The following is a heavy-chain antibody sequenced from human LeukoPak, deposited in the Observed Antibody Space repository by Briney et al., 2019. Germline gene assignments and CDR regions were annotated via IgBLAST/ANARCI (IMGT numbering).Heavy chain of an antibody. J-gene: IGHJ4*02. CDR1: GFMFSSNW. Sequence: PGGSLRLSCAASGFMFSSNWMSWVRLAPGKGLEWVAVIPYDGSNKYYADSVKGRFTISRDNSKNTLYLQMNSLRAEDTAVYYCARDMSDPNEILLDGYWGQGTLVTVSS. D-gene: IGHD2-15*01. V-gene: IGHV3-30*03. CDR3: ARDMSDPNEILLDGY. CDR2: IPYDGSNK.